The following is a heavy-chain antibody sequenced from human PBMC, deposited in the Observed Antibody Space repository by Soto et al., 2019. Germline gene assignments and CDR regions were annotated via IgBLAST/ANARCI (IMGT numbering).Heavy chain of an antibody. J-gene: IGHJ6*02. CDR3: ARDVRLKSGHLAYYYGMDV. D-gene: IGHD3-10*02. V-gene: IGHV3-30-3*01. CDR1: GLTFSSYA. CDR2: ISYDGSNK. Sequence: PGGSLRLSCAASGLTFSSYAMHWVRQAPGKGLEWVAVISYDGSNKYYADSVKGRFTISRDNSKNTLYLQMNSLRAEDTAVYYCARDVRLKSGHLAYYYGMDVWGQGTTVTVSS.